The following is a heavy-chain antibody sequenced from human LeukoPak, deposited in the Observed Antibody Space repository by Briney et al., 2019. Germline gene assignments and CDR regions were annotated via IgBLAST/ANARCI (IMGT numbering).Heavy chain of an antibody. V-gene: IGHV3-7*03. CDR2: IEHDGSER. D-gene: IGHD2-8*02. CDR1: GLTSGSYW. Sequence: GLSLRLSCAASGLTSGSYWMTWVRHTPRQGLEWVANIEHDGSERNYMESVKGRFTISRENGKNLLHLQMNKLRAEDTAVYYCAAGTGWTSEYWGQGILVTVSS. CDR3: AAGTGWTSEY. J-gene: IGHJ4*02.